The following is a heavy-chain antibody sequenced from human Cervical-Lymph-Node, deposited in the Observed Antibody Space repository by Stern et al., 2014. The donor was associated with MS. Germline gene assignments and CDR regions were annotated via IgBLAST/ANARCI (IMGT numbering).Heavy chain of an antibody. J-gene: IGHJ3*02. Sequence: EVQLLESGGGLVRPGRSLRLSCAAFEFTFGDYAMHWVRQSPRRGLEWVSSLTWNSADIGYADSVKGRFTISRDNAKNSLYLQMNSLRPEDTAVYYCAKDASSYSYSGAFDIWGQGTVVTVSS. CDR2: LTWNSADI. CDR3: AKDASSYSYSGAFDI. D-gene: IGHD3-16*02. CDR1: EFTFGDYA. V-gene: IGHV3-9*01.